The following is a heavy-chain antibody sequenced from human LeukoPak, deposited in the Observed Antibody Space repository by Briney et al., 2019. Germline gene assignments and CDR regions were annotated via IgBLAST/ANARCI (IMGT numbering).Heavy chain of an antibody. J-gene: IGHJ4*02. CDR2: IYYSGST. D-gene: IGHD3-22*01. CDR1: GGSISSSSYY. Sequence: PSETLSLNCTVSGGSISSSSYYWGWIRQPPGKGLEWIGSIYYSGSTYYNPSLKSRVTISVDPSKSQFSLKLISVTAAHTAVYYCASEGVYYYDSSGSPVLDYWGQETLVTVSS. V-gene: IGHV4-39*01. CDR3: ASEGVYYYDSSGSPVLDY.